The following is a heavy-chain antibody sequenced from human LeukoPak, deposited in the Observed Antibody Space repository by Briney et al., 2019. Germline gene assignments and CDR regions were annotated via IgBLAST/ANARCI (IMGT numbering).Heavy chain of an antibody. CDR1: GYTFTSYG. V-gene: IGHV1-18*01. Sequence: ASVKVSCKASGYTFTSYGISWVRQAPGQGLEWMGRISAYNGNTNYAQKLQGRVTMTTDTSTSTAYMELRSLRSDDTAVYYCARSTSGIAARRFFDYWGQGTLVTVSS. D-gene: IGHD6-6*01. CDR2: ISAYNGNT. CDR3: ARSTSGIAARRFFDY. J-gene: IGHJ4*02.